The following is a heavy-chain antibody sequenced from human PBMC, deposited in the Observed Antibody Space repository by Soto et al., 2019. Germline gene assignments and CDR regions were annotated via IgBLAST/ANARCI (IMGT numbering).Heavy chain of an antibody. CDR1: GGTFSSYT. Sequence: ASVKVSCKASGGTFSSYTIRWVRQAPGQGLEWMGWISAYNGNTNYAQKLQGRVTMTTDTSTSTAYMELRSLRSDDTAVYYCARGGWQWLPHYYYYYGMDVWGQGTTVTVSS. D-gene: IGHD6-19*01. CDR2: ISAYNGNT. CDR3: ARGGWQWLPHYYYYYGMDV. V-gene: IGHV1-18*01. J-gene: IGHJ6*02.